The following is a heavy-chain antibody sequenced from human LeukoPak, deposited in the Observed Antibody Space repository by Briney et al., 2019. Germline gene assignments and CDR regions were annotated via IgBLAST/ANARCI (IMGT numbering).Heavy chain of an antibody. D-gene: IGHD2-15*01. Sequence: GGSLRLSCATSGFTFGSYDMHWVRQAPGKGLEWVSAISASWGTTYYADSVKGHFTISRDNSKNTLYLQMNSLSAEDTAVYYCAKNGDRGAYCSGGSCYPYYYYYMDVWGKGTTVTISS. J-gene: IGHJ6*03. CDR3: AKNGDRGAYCSGGSCYPYYYYYMDV. CDR1: GFTFGSYD. V-gene: IGHV3-23*01. CDR2: ISASWGTT.